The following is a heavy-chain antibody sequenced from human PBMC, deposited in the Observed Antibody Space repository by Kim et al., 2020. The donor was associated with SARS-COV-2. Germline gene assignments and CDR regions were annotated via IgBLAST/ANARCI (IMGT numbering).Heavy chain of an antibody. J-gene: IGHJ6*01. CDR2: INPNSGVT. CDR1: GYTFTNYY. D-gene: IGHD3-3*01. CDR3: ARDLRGTIFGVVVSDYGM. V-gene: IGHV1-2*06. Sequence: ASVKVSCTASGYTFTNYYIHWVRQAPGQGLEWMGRINPNSGVTNYVQKFKGRVTMTRDTSISTAYMELSSLRSDDTALYYCARDLRGTIFGVVVSDYGM.